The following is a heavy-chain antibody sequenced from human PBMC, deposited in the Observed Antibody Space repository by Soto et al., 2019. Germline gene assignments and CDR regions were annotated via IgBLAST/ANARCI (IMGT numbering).Heavy chain of an antibody. D-gene: IGHD1-1*01. CDR3: ARSTFVVLNDFES. J-gene: IGHJ4*02. V-gene: IGHV1-69*02. Sequence: QVQLVQSGTEVKKPGSSVKVSCKASGGTFRNYPINWVRQAPGQGLEWMGSIFPLTDLPDYAQNFQARLTISADKSTSTAYMELSGLTSDDTAMYFCARSTFVVLNDFESWGQGTLVTVSS. CDR1: GGTFRNYP. CDR2: IFPLTDLP.